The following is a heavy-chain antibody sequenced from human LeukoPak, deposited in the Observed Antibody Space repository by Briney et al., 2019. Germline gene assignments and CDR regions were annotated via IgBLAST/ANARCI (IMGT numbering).Heavy chain of an antibody. D-gene: IGHD6-6*01. V-gene: IGHV4-30-4*08. CDR3: ARPPEGSSSPHDAFDI. J-gene: IGHJ3*02. Sequence: SETLSLTCTVSGGSISSGDYYWSWLRQPPGKGLEWIGYIYYSGSTYYNPSLKSRVTISVDTSKNQFSLKLSSVTAADTAVYYCARPPEGSSSPHDAFDIWGQGTMVTVSS. CDR2: IYYSGST. CDR1: GGSISSGDYY.